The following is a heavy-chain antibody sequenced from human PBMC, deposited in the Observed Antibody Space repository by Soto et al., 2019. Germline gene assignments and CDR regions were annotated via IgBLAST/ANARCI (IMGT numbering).Heavy chain of an antibody. CDR2: ISPNGDST. Sequence: PGGSLRLSCSASGFTFSSFAMHWVRQAPGKGLEYVSTISPNGDSTYYADSVKGRFAISRDNSKNTLYLQMSSLRAEDTAVYYCVKGEYYYDSGAYYPFDYWGQGTLVTVSS. CDR3: VKGEYYYDSGAYYPFDY. CDR1: GFTFSSFA. D-gene: IGHD3-22*01. V-gene: IGHV3-64D*06. J-gene: IGHJ4*02.